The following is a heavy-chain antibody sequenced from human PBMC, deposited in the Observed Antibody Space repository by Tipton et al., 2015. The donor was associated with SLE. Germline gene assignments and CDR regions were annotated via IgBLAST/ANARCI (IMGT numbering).Heavy chain of an antibody. CDR1: GGSISSHY. CDR3: ARDSFGLGNAFDI. J-gene: IGHJ3*02. V-gene: IGHV4-59*11. CDR2: IYYSGST. Sequence: TLSLTCTVSGGSISSHYWSWIRQSPGKGLEWIGYIYYSGSTNHNPSLKGRVSISIDTSKTQFSLRLNSVTAADTAIYYCARDSFGLGNAFDIWGRGTMVTVSS. D-gene: IGHD3-16*01.